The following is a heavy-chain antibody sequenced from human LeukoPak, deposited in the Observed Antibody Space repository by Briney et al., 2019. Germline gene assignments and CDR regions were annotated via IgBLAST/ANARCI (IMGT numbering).Heavy chain of an antibody. CDR3: ARGRAARPRRHGSNWFDP. Sequence: PGGSLRLSCAASGFTFSSFGMHWVRQAPGQGLEWVAFILYDGTNKYYADSVKGRFTISRDNSKNTLSLQMNSLRAEDTAVYYCARGRAARPRRHGSNWFDPWGQGTLVTVSS. CDR2: ILYDGTNK. CDR1: GFTFSSFG. D-gene: IGHD6-6*01. J-gene: IGHJ5*02. V-gene: IGHV3-30*02.